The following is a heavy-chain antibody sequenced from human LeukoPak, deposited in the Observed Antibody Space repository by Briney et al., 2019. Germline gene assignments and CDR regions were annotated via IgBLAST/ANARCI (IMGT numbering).Heavy chain of an antibody. CDR2: VSGNGGIT. D-gene: IGHD3-3*01. CDR1: GFTFSSYA. J-gene: IGHJ4*02. Sequence: PGGSLRLSCAASGFTFSSYAMSWVRQASGKGLEWVSTVSGNGGITYYADSMKGRFTISRDNSKNTLFLQMNSLRGEDTAVYYCAKDPVYGSGQSHPSDYWGQGTLVTVSS. V-gene: IGHV3-23*01. CDR3: AKDPVYGSGQSHPSDY.